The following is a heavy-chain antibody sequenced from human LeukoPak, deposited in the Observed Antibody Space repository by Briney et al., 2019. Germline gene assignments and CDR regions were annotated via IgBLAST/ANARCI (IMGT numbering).Heavy chain of an antibody. CDR2: VHTSEST. V-gene: IGHV4-4*07. D-gene: IGHD1-26*01. J-gene: IGHJ4*02. CDR3: ARGKALSGTYYYYFDY. CDR1: GGSISGYY. Sequence: SETLSLTCTVSGGSISGYYWSWIRLSAGKGLEWIGRVHTSESTSYNPSLKSRVTVSVDTSKNQFSLKLSSVTAADTAVYYCARGKALSGTYYYYFDYWGQGTLVTVSS.